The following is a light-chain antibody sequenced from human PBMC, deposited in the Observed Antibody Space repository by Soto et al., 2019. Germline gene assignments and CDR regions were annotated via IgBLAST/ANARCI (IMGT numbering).Light chain of an antibody. J-gene: IGLJ3*02. CDR1: TSDVGAYNY. V-gene: IGLV2-14*03. CDR3: SSYTSSSTLV. Sequence: QSALTQPASVSGSLGQSITISCTGTTSDVGAYNYVSWYQQHPGKAPQLVLYDVTNRPSGVSNRFSGSKSANTASLTISGLQAEDEADYYCSSYTSSSTLVFGGGTKLTVL. CDR2: DVT.